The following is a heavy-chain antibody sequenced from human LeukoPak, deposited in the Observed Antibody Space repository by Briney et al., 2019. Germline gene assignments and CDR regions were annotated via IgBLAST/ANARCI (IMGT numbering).Heavy chain of an antibody. CDR3: ARGPVADAFDI. V-gene: IGHV3-21*05. CDR1: GFTFSSYW. J-gene: IGHJ3*02. D-gene: IGHD2-15*01. Sequence: GGSLRLSCAASGFTFSSYWMSWVRQAPGKGLEWVSYISSSSSYTNYADSVKGRFTISRDNAKNSLYLQMNSLRAEDTAVYYCARGPVADAFDIWGQGTMVTVSS. CDR2: ISSSSSYT.